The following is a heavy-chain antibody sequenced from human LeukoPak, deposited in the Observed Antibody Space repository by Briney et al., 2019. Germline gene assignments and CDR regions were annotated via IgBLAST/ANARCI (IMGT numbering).Heavy chain of an antibody. Sequence: PGGSLRLSCAASGFTVSSNYMSWVRQAPGKGLEWVSVIYSGGSTYYADSVKGRFTIPRDNSKNTLYLQMNSLRAEDTAVYYCASSYDILTGYSPYYYYMDVWGKGTTVTVSS. CDR3: ASSYDILTGYSPYYYYMDV. V-gene: IGHV3-53*01. CDR1: GFTVSSNY. D-gene: IGHD3-9*01. CDR2: IYSGGST. J-gene: IGHJ6*03.